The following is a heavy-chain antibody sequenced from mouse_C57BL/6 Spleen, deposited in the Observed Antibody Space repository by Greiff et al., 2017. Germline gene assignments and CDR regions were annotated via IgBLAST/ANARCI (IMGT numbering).Heavy chain of an antibody. CDR1: GFTFSNYW. CDR2: IRLKSDNYAT. V-gene: IGHV6-3*01. D-gene: IGHD1-1*01. Sequence: EVKLVESGGGLVQPGGSMKLSCVASGFTFSNYWMNWVRQSPEKGLEWVAQIRLKSDNYATHYAESVKGRFTISRDDSKSSVYLQMNNLRAEDTGIYYCTEGYGSSSGDWGKGTTLTVSS. CDR3: TEGYGSSSGD. J-gene: IGHJ2*01.